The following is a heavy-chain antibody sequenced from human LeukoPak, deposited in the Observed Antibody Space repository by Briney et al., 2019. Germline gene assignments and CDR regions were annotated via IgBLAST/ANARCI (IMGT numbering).Heavy chain of an antibody. D-gene: IGHD3-10*01. CDR3: ARGEGTMVLPN. CDR2: IYTSGGT. J-gene: IGHJ4*02. Sequence: SETLSLTCTVSGGSISSGSYYWSWIRQPAGKGLEWIGRIYTSGGTNYNPSLKSRVTISVDTSKNQFSLKLSSVTAADTAVYYCARGEGTMVLPNWGQGTLVTVSS. CDR1: GGSISSGSYY. V-gene: IGHV4-61*02.